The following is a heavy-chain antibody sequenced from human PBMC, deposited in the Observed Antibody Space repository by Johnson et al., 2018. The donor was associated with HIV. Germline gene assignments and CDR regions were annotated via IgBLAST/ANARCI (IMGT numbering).Heavy chain of an antibody. J-gene: IGHJ3*02. Sequence: QVQLVESGGGLVQPGGSLRLSCAASGFTVSSYGMHWVRQAPGKGLEWVAFIRYDGSNKYYADSVKGRFTISRDNSKNTLYLQMNSLRAEDTALYYCAKDGSGDVRGAFDIWGQGTMVTVSS. CDR2: IRYDGSNK. D-gene: IGHD3-10*02. CDR3: AKDGSGDVRGAFDI. CDR1: GFTVSSYG. V-gene: IGHV3-30*02.